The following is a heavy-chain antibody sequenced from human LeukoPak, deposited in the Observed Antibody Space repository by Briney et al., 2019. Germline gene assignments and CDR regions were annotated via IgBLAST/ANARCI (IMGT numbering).Heavy chain of an antibody. CDR1: GGTFTSYA. J-gene: IGHJ5*02. V-gene: IGHV1-69*13. CDR3: ARDPGDYDFWSAEPLNWFDP. CDR2: IIPIFGTA. Sequence: SVKVSCKASGGTFTSYAISWVRQAPGQGLEWMGGIIPIFGTANYAQKFQGRVTITADESTSTAYMELSSLRSEDTAVYYCARDPGDYDFWSAEPLNWFDPWGQGTLVTVSS. D-gene: IGHD3-3*01.